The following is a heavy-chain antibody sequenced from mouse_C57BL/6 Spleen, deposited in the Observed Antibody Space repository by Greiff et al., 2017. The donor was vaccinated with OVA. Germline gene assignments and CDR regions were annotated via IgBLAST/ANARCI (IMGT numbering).Heavy chain of an antibody. J-gene: IGHJ3*01. CDR1: GYTFTSYW. CDR2: IHPNSGST. D-gene: IGHD2-3*01. Sequence: VQLQQPGAELVKPGASVKLSCKASGYTFTSYWMHWVKQRPGQGLEWIGMIHPNSGSTNYNEKFKSKATLTVDKSSSTAYMQLSSLTSEDSAVYYCAPLDGYYGAWFAYWGQATLVTVSA. V-gene: IGHV1-64*01. CDR3: APLDGYYGAWFAY.